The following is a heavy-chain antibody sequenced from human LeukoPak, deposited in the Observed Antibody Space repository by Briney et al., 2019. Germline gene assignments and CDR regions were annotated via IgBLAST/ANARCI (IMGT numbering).Heavy chain of an antibody. CDR3: ARPYGDRSNYFDY. V-gene: IGHV3-30-3*01. J-gene: IGHJ4*02. Sequence: PGGSLRLSCAASGFTFSSYAMHWVRQAPGKGLEWVAVISYDGSNKYYADSVKGRFTISRDNSKNTLYLQMNSLRAKDTAVYYCARPYGDRSNYFDYWGQGTLVTVSS. CDR1: GFTFSSYA. CDR2: ISYDGSNK. D-gene: IGHD4-17*01.